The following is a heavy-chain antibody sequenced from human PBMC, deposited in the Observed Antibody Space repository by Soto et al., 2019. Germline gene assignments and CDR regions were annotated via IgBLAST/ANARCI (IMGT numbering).Heavy chain of an antibody. CDR1: GGSISSSSYY. CDR2: IYYSGST. J-gene: IGHJ6*02. V-gene: IGHV4-39*01. Sequence: SETLSLTCTVSGGSISSSSYYWGWIRQPPGKGLEGIGSIYYSGSTYSNPSLKSRVTLSVDTSKNQFSLKLSSVTAADTAVYYCARHNSSYYDILTGYPYYYGMDVWVQGTTVT. CDR3: ARHNSSYYDILTGYPYYYGMDV. D-gene: IGHD3-9*01.